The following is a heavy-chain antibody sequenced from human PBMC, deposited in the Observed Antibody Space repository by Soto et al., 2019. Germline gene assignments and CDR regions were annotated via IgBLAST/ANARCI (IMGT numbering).Heavy chain of an antibody. CDR2: ISYDGSNK. CDR1: GFTFSSYG. J-gene: IGHJ6*02. V-gene: IGHV3-30*18. CDR3: AKDLTAAAGSNTTPLAGMDV. D-gene: IGHD6-13*01. Sequence: PGGSLRLSCAASGFTFSSYGMHWVRQAPGKGLEWVAVISYDGSNKYYADSVKGRFTISRDNSKNTLYLQMNSLRAEDTAVYYCAKDLTAAAGSNTTPLAGMDVWGQGTTVTVSS.